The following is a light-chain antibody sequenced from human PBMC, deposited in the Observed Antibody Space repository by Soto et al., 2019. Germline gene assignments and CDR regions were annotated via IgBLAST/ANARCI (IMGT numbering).Light chain of an antibody. V-gene: IGLV2-14*01. CDR2: DVT. CDR3: ISFTSSSTLLV. J-gene: IGLJ3*02. CDR1: SSDVGGYEY. Sequence: QSALTQPASVSGSPGQSITISCTGTSSDVGGYEYVSWYQQHPGKAPKLMIYDVTNRPSGVSNRFSGSKSGNTASLTISGLQAEDEADYYCISFTSSSTLLVFGGGTKLTVL.